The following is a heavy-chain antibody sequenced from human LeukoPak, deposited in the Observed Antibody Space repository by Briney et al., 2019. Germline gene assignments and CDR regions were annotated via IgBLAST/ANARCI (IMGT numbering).Heavy chain of an antibody. CDR2: IYATGST. Sequence: SQTLSLTCSVSGGSVTSSSYYWSWIRQPAGKGLEWIGRIYATGSTDYNPSLKSRVSMSLDKSRNNFSLQLTSVTAADTATYYCARGSVGPTGKFESWGQGTLVSVSS. J-gene: IGHJ4*02. D-gene: IGHD1-26*01. CDR1: GGSVTSSSYY. CDR3: ARGSVGPTGKFES. V-gene: IGHV4-61*02.